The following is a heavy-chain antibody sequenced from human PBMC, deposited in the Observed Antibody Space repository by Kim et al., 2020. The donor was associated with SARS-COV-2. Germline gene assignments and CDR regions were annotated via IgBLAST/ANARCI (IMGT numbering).Heavy chain of an antibody. CDR1: GGSFSGYY. Sequence: SETLSLTCAVYGGSFSGYYWSWIRQPPGKGLEWIGEINHSGSTNYNPSLKSRVTISVDTSKNQFSLKLSSVTAADTAVYYCARVGSGGSGSYRSHYYYGMDVWGQGTTVTVSS. V-gene: IGHV4-34*01. CDR2: INHSGST. J-gene: IGHJ6*02. D-gene: IGHD3-10*01. CDR3: ARVGSGGSGSYRSHYYYGMDV.